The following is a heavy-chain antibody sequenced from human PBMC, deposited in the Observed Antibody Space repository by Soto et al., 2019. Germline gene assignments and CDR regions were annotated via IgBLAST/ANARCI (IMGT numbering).Heavy chain of an antibody. Sequence: GGSLRLSCAASGITFSSYAMTWVRQAPGKGLEWVSAISANGDSTYHADSVKGRFTISRDNSKNTLYLQMNSLRAEDTALYYCAKGNYYYYMDVWGKGTTVTVSS. CDR2: ISANGDST. V-gene: IGHV3-23*01. J-gene: IGHJ6*03. CDR3: AKGNYYYYMDV. CDR1: GITFSSYA.